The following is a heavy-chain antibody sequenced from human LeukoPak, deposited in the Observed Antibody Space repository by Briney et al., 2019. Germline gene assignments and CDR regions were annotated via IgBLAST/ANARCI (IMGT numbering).Heavy chain of an antibody. J-gene: IGHJ4*02. CDR1: GFTFSNYW. D-gene: IGHD3-22*01. Sequence: GGSLRLSCAASGFTFSNYWMTWVRQAPGKGLEWVSSISSRTTYIYYADSVKGRFTISRDNAKNSLYLQMNSLRVEDTAVYYCTRGAERSGYDYWGQGTLVTVSS. V-gene: IGHV3-21*01. CDR3: TRGAERSGYDY. CDR2: ISSRTTYI.